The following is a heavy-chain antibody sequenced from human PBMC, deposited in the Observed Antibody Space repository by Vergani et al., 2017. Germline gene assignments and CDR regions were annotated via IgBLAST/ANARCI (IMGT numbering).Heavy chain of an antibody. Sequence: EVQLLESGGGLVQPGGSLRLSCAASGFIFSDHYMDWVRQAPGKGLEWVGRIRNKANDYTTQYASSVKGRVTISRDDSTSYLYLQMNSLQTEDTALYYCVRVKGSNWNDHLYDIWGQGTLVTVSS. V-gene: IGHV3-72*01. CDR1: GFIFSDHY. CDR3: VRVKGSNWNDHLYDI. J-gene: IGHJ3*02. D-gene: IGHD1-1*01. CDR2: IRNKANDYTT.